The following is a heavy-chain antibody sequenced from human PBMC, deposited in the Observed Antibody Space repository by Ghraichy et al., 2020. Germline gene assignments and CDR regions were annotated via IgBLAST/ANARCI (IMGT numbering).Heavy chain of an antibody. V-gene: IGHV3-23*01. D-gene: IGHD3-22*01. CDR3: AKGNSGGVTYYYDITGYYYFDS. CDR2: IDSNDGNT. CDR1: GFTFSSYA. J-gene: IGHJ4*02. Sequence: GGSLRLSCAASGFTFSSYAMSWVRQAPGKGLEWVSTIDSNDGNTYYADSVKGRFTISGDSSKSTLYLQMNSLRAADTAVYLCAKGNSGGVTYYYDITGYYYFDSWGQGTLVTVSS.